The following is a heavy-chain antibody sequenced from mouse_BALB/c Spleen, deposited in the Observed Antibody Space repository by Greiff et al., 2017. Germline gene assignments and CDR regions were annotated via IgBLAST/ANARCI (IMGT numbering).Heavy chain of an antibody. CDR2: ISSGGSYT. D-gene: IGHD2-3*01. V-gene: IGHV5-6*01. CDR1: GFTFSSYG. Sequence: EVMLVESGGDLVKPGGSLKLSCAASGFTFSSYGMSWVRQTPDKRLEWVATISSGGSYTYYPDSVKGRFTISRDNAKNNLYLQMSSLKSEDTAMYYCARRDGNLYYAMDYWGQGTSVTVSS. CDR3: ARRDGNLYYAMDY. J-gene: IGHJ4*01.